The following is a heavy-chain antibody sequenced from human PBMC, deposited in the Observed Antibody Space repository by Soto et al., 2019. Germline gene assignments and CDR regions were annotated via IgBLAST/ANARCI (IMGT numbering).Heavy chain of an antibody. CDR1: GFNFSSYV. CDR3: ARDGQWLPRDGLRSSYYFDY. CDR2: IWYDGGNK. Sequence: QVQLVESGGGVVQPGRSLRLSCAASGFNFSSYVMHWVRQAPGKGLEGVAVIWYDGGNKYYADSVKGRFTISRDNSKNTLYLQMNSLRAEDTAVYYCARDGQWLPRDGLRSSYYFDYWGQGTLVTVSS. J-gene: IGHJ4*02. V-gene: IGHV3-33*01. D-gene: IGHD6-19*01.